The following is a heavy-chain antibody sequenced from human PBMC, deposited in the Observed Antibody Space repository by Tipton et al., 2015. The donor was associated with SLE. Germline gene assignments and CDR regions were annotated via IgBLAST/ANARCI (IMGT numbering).Heavy chain of an antibody. CDR1: GYSISSGYY. CDR2: IYTSGST. V-gene: IGHV4-61*09. J-gene: IGHJ4*02. D-gene: IGHD1-26*01. CDR3: ARAPVVGATVDY. Sequence: TLSLTCAVSGYSISSGYYWSWIRQPAGKGLEWIGYIYTSGSTNYNPSLKSRVTISVDTSKNQFSLKLSSVTAADTAVYYCARAPVVGATVDYWGQGTLVTVSS.